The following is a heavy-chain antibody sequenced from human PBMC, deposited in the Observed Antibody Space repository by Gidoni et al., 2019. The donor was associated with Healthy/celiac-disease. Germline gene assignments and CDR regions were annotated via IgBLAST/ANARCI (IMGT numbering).Heavy chain of an antibody. J-gene: IGHJ1*01. CDR1: GFIFSNAW. D-gene: IGHD6-13*01. CDR2: IKSKTDGGTT. Sequence: EVQLVESGGGLVKPGGSLRLSCAASGFIFSNAWMSWVRQAPGKGLEWVGRIKSKTDGGTTDYAAPVKGRFTISRDDSKNTLYLQMNSLKTEDTAVYYCTTDISRRYSSSWYKDFQHWGQGTLVTVSS. CDR3: TTDISRRYSSSWYKDFQH. V-gene: IGHV3-15*01.